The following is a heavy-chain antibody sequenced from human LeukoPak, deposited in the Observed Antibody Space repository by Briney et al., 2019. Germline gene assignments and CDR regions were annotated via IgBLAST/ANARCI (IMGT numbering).Heavy chain of an antibody. CDR3: VRIGCSSTSCYGNSVDP. J-gene: IGHJ5*02. CDR1: GYTFSNYG. D-gene: IGHD2-2*01. Sequence: ASVKVSCKTSGYTFSNYGLNWVRQAPGQGLEWMGWISGYNGNTLYAQKFQGRVTMTTDTSTSTAYMELRSLRSDDTAVYYCVRIGCSSTSCYGNSVDPWGQGTLVTASS. CDR2: ISGYNGNT. V-gene: IGHV1-18*01.